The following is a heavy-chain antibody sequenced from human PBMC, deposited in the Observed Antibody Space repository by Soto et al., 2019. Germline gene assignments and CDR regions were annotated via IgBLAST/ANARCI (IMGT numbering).Heavy chain of an antibody. CDR1: GFTFSSYS. CDR2: ISSSSSNI. J-gene: IGHJ4*02. CDR3: ARDSYYYDTTIYFDY. Sequence: GGSLRLSCAASGFTFSSYSMNWVRQAPGKGLEWVSFISSSSSNIYYADSVKGRFTISRDNAKNSLYLQMNSLRDEDTAVYYCARDSYYYDTTIYFDYWGQGTLVTVSS. V-gene: IGHV3-48*02. D-gene: IGHD3-22*01.